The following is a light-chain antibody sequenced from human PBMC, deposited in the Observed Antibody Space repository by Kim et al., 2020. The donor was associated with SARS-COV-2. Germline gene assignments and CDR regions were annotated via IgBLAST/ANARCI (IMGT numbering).Light chain of an antibody. V-gene: IGLV3-1*01. CDR3: QTWDSITVV. CDR2: QDT. J-gene: IGLJ2*01. Sequence: SVSPGQTASITCSGDKLGDKYACWYQQKPGQSPVLVIYQDTKRPSGIPGRFSGSNSGNTATLTISGTQAMDEAYYYCQTWDSITVVFGGGTQLTVL. CDR1: KLGDKY.